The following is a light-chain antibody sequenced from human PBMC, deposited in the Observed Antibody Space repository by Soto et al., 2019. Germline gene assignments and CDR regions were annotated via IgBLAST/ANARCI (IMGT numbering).Light chain of an antibody. V-gene: IGKV1-5*03. J-gene: IGKJ4*01. Sequence: DIQMTQSPSTLSASVGDRVTITCRASQNINSWLAWYQQKAGKAPKLLIYRASSLETEVPSRFSGSGTGTEFTLTIRSLQPDDFASYYCQQYNSYPLTFGGGTKVEIK. CDR1: QNINSW. CDR2: RAS. CDR3: QQYNSYPLT.